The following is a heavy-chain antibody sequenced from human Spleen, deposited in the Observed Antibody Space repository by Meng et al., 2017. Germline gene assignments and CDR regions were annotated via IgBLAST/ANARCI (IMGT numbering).Heavy chain of an antibody. V-gene: IGHV5-51*01. J-gene: IGHJ4*02. D-gene: IGHD6-19*01. CDR3: AEHATSGWYGASDY. Sequence: GEAPKTSRKGLGYSFTNYWIGWMRQRPGKGLEWMGIIYSGDTDTKYSPSFQGQVTISADKSISTAYLQWSSLKASDTAMYYCAEHATSGWYGASDYWGQGTLVTVSS. CDR2: IYSGDTDT. CDR1: GYSFTNYW.